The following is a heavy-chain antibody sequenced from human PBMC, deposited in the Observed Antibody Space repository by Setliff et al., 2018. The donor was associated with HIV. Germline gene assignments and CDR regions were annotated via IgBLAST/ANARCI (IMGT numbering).Heavy chain of an antibody. CDR3: ATKVMVRGVMLYYYYGMDV. CDR1: GYTFTNYD. Sequence: ASVKVSCKASGYTFTNYDINWVRQATGQGLEWMGWMNPNSGNTGYAQKFQGRVTITADESTSTAYMELSSLRSEDTAVYYCATKVMVRGVMLYYYYGMDVWGQGTTVTVSS. CDR2: MNPNSGNT. D-gene: IGHD3-10*01. J-gene: IGHJ6*02. V-gene: IGHV1-8*03.